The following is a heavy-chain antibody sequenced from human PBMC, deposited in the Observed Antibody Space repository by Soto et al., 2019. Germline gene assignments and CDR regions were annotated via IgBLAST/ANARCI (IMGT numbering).Heavy chain of an antibody. Sequence: QVQLVQSGAEVKKTGSSVKVSCKASGGTFSSYAISWVRQAPGQGLEWMGGIIPIFGTANYAQKFEGRVTITADESTSTAYVELSSLRSEDTAVYYCASGFGYGDSYYFDYWGQGTLVTVSS. CDR3: ASGFGYGDSYYFDY. J-gene: IGHJ4*02. CDR1: GGTFSSYA. D-gene: IGHD4-17*01. CDR2: IIPIFGTA. V-gene: IGHV1-69*01.